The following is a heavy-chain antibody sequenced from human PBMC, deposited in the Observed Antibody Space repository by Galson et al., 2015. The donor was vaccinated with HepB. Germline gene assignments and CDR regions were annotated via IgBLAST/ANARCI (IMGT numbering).Heavy chain of an antibody. CDR2: INTNTGNP. D-gene: IGHD4-17*01. V-gene: IGHV7-4-1*02. J-gene: IGHJ4*02. CDR1: GYTFTSYA. Sequence: CKASGYTFTSYAMNWVRQAPGQGLEWMGWINTNTGNPTYAQGFTGRFVFSLDTSVSTAYLQISSLKAEDTAVYYCARVHGDYETPIFDYWGQGTLVTVSS. CDR3: ARVHGDYETPIFDY.